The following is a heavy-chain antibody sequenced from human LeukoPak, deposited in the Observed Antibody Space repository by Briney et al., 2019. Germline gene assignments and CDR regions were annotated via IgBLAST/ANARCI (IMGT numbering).Heavy chain of an antibody. Sequence: GSSVKVSCKASGGTFSSYAISWVRQAPGQGLEWMGGIIPIFGTANYAQKFQGRVTITADESTSTAYMELSSLRSEDTAVYYCARVGGRDCSSTSCYAGSDYWGQGTQVTVSS. CDR2: IIPIFGTA. D-gene: IGHD2-2*01. CDR3: ARVGGRDCSSTSCYAGSDY. V-gene: IGHV1-69*01. CDR1: GGTFSSYA. J-gene: IGHJ4*02.